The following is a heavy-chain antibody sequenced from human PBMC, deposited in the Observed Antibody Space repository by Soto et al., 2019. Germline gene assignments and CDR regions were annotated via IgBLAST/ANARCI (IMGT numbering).Heavy chain of an antibody. CDR3: AKGREYSSSAIFDY. D-gene: IGHD6-6*01. CDR2: ISGSGGST. Sequence: PGGSLRLSCAASGLTFSSYAMSWVRQAPGKGLEWVSAISGSGGSTYYADSVKGRFTISRDNSKNTLYLQMNSLRAEDTAVYYCAKGREYSSSAIFDYWGQGTLVTVSS. J-gene: IGHJ4*02. V-gene: IGHV3-23*01. CDR1: GLTFSSYA.